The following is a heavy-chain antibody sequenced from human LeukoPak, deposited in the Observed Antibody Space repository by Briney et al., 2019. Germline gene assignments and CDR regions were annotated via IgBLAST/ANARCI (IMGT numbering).Heavy chain of an antibody. CDR2: IYYGGTT. CDR1: GGSISSYY. Sequence: SETLSLTCTVSGGSISSYYWSWIRQPPGKGLEWIGYIYYGGTTNYNPSLKSRVTISVDTSKNQFSLKLNSVTAADTAVYYCARGVYIAAAQYGYWGQGTLVTVSS. D-gene: IGHD6-13*01. CDR3: ARGVYIAAAQYGY. V-gene: IGHV4-59*01. J-gene: IGHJ4*02.